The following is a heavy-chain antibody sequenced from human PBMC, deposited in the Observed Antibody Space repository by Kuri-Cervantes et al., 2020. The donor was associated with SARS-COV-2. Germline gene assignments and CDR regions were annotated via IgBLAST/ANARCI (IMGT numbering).Heavy chain of an antibody. CDR1: GGTFSSYA. CDR3: AREDGTNGLCYSHYYYGMDV. Sequence: SVKVSCKASGGTFSSYAISWVRQAPGQGLEWMGGIIPIFGTANYAQKFQGRVTITADKSTCTAYLHLTSLRSEDTAVYYCAREDGTNGLCYSHYYYGMDVWGQGTTVTVSS. V-gene: IGHV1-69*06. J-gene: IGHJ6*02. CDR2: IIPIFGTA. D-gene: IGHD2-8*01.